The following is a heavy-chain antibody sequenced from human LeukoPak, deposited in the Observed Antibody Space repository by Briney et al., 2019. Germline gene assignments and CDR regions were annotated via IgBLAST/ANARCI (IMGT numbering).Heavy chain of an antibody. J-gene: IGHJ4*02. V-gene: IGHV4-4*02. D-gene: IGHD1-1*01. Sequence: PSGTLSLTCAVSGGSISSSNWWSWVRQPPGKGLEWIGEIYHSGSTNYNPSLKSRVTISVDTSKNQVSLKLSSVTASDAAIYYCARHLSGTTMSHYFDFWGQGTLVTVSS. CDR3: ARHLSGTTMSHYFDF. CDR2: IYHSGST. CDR1: GGSISSSNW.